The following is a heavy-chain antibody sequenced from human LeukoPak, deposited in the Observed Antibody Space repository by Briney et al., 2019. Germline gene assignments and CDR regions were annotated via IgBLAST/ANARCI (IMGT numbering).Heavy chain of an antibody. J-gene: IGHJ4*03. V-gene: IGHV4-34*01. CDR3: ARGPTISETGYFDY. Sequence: PSETLSLTCAVYGGSFSTYYWSWIRQSPGKGLGWFAEINHRGDTNYNPSVKSRVTISVDTSKNQFSLKVSSLTAADTAVYYCARGPTISETGYFDYWGQGTLVTVSS. CDR2: INHRGDT. D-gene: IGHD1-1*01. CDR1: GGSFSTYY.